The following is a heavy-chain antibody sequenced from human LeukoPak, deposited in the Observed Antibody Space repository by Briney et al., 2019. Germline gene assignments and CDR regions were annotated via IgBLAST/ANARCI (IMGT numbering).Heavy chain of an antibody. CDR3: ASTGIAENWFDP. D-gene: IGHD6-13*01. V-gene: IGHV4-4*02. CDR2: IYHSGST. CDR1: GGSISSNNW. Sequence: PSGTLSLTCAVYGGSISSNNWWSWVRQPPGKGLEWIGEIYHSGSTNYNPSLKSRVTISVDTSKNQFSLKLSSVTAADTAVYYCASTGIAENWFDPWGQGTLVTVSS. J-gene: IGHJ5*02.